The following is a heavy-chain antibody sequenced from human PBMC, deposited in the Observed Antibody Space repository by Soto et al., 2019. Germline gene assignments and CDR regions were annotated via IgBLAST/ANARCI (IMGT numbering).Heavy chain of an antibody. CDR2: TYYSGST. CDR3: ARDRPSKSSSGSEGVFGI. D-gene: IGHD2-15*01. J-gene: IGHJ3*02. Sequence: PSETLSLTCTVPGGSISSGGSYWTWIRQHPGKGLEWIGFTYYSGSTYYNPSLKSRVTISVDTSKNQFSLKLTSVTAADTAMYHCARDRPSKSSSGSEGVFGIWGQGTMVTVSS. CDR1: GGSISSGGSY. V-gene: IGHV4-31*03.